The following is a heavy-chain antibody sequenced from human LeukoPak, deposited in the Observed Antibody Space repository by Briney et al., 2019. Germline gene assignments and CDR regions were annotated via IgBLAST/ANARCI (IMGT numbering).Heavy chain of an antibody. CDR2: ISVYNGNT. V-gene: IGHV1-18*01. CDR3: ARTCSSSRRYMVH. Sequence: GASVKVSCKASGYTFANFGINWVRQARGQGLEWMGWISVYNGNTNYAQNLQGRVTLTTDTSTSTAYMELRSLRSDDTALYYCARTCSSSRRYMVHWGQGTLVNVSS. CDR1: GYTFANFG. D-gene: IGHD2-2*01. J-gene: IGHJ4*02.